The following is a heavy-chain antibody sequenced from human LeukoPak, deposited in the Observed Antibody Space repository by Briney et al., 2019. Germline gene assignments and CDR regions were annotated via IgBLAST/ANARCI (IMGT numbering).Heavy chain of an antibody. CDR2: ISGSGGST. CDR1: GFTFSSYG. J-gene: IGHJ4*02. Sequence: PGGSLRLSCAASGFTFSSYGMSWVRQAPGKGLEWVSAISGSGGSTYYADSVKGRFTISRDNSKNTLYLQMNGLRAENTAVYYCAKGVWDGYILLDYWGQGTLVTVSS. V-gene: IGHV3-23*01. CDR3: AKGVWDGYILLDY. D-gene: IGHD5-24*01.